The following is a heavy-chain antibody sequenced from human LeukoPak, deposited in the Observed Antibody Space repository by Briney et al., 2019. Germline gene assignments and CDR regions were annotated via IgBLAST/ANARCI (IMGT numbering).Heavy chain of an antibody. Sequence: PGGSLRLSCAASGFSFSDVCMSWVRQAPGKGLEWVSASGSSSSTYYAGSVKGRFTIPRDNSKNTLYLQMNSLRAEDTAVYYCARDGSGRVPEMSAPDYWGQGTLVTVSS. CDR2: SGSSSST. D-gene: IGHD3-10*01. CDR3: ARDGSGRVPEMSAPDY. J-gene: IGHJ4*02. CDR1: GFSFSDVC. V-gene: IGHV3-69-1*01.